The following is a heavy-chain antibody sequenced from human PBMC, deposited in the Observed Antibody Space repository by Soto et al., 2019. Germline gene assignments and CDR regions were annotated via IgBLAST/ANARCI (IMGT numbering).Heavy chain of an antibody. CDR2: INSRSNSI. D-gene: IGHD1-26*01. Sequence: EVQLVESGGGLVQPGGSRRLSCVASGFSFSSYSMNWVRQAPGKGLEWVSYINSRSNSIYYADSVKGRFTVSRDNAKNSLYLQMDSLRAEDTAVYYCARDTIVGAMAFNCWGQGTLVTVSS. CDR1: GFSFSSYS. V-gene: IGHV3-48*01. CDR3: ARDTIVGAMAFNC. J-gene: IGHJ4*02.